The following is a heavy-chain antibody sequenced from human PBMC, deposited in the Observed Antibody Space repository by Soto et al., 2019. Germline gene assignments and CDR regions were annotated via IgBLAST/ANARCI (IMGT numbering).Heavy chain of an antibody. J-gene: IGHJ4*02. CDR3: ARFLLCTVTTTNWLDF. CDR2: IYPGDSDT. CDR1: GYSFTSYG. Sequence: PGESLQISWKGSGYSFTSYGIGGGRQMPGKGLEWMGIIYPGDSDTRYSPSFQGQVTISADKSISTAYLQWSSLKASDTAMYYCARFLLCTVTTTNWLDFWGQGTLVPGSS. V-gene: IGHV5-51*01. D-gene: IGHD4-4*01.